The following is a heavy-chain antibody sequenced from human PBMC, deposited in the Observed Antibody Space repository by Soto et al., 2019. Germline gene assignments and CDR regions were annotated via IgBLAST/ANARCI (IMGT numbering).Heavy chain of an antibody. D-gene: IGHD6-19*01. Sequence: ASVKVSCKASGGTFSSYTISWVRQAPGQGLEWMGRIIPILGIANYAQKFQGRVTITADKSTSTAYMELSSLRSEDTAVYYCARAGYSSGWNHYYYYYMDVWGKGTTVTVSS. V-gene: IGHV1-69*02. CDR1: GGTFSSYT. CDR3: ARAGYSSGWNHYYYYYMDV. J-gene: IGHJ6*03. CDR2: IIPILGIA.